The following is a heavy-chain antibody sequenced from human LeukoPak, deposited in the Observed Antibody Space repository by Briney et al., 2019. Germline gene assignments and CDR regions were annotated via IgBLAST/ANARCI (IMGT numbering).Heavy chain of an antibody. CDR2: INTAGSSP. CDR1: EFTFRSYW. D-gene: IGHD3-22*01. J-gene: IGHJ4*02. V-gene: IGHV3-74*01. CDR3: ARGGDQYYYDSSGYDY. Sequence: GGPLRPSCAASEFTFRSYWMNWVRQAPGKGLVWSSLINTAGSSPSYADSVKGRFTISRDNAKNTLYLQMNSLRVEDTAVYYCARGGDQYYYDSSGYDYWGQGTLVTVSS.